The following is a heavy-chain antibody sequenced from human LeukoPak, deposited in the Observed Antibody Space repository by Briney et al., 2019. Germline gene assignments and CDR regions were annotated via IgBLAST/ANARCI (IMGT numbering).Heavy chain of an antibody. CDR2: ISYDGSNK. D-gene: IGHD1-26*01. V-gene: IGHV3-30-3*01. Sequence: GGSLRLSCAASGFTFSSYAMHWVRQAPGKGLEWVAVISYDGSNKYYADSVKGRFTISRDNSKNTLYLQMNSLRAEDTAVYYYARGRISGSYFAYWGQGTLVTVSS. CDR3: ARGRISGSYFAY. J-gene: IGHJ4*02. CDR1: GFTFSSYA.